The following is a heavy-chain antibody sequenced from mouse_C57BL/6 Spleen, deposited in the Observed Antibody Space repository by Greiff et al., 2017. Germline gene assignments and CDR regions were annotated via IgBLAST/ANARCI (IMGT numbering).Heavy chain of an antibody. D-gene: IGHD3-2*02. CDR3: ARVRYYFDY. CDR1: GFTFSSYA. J-gene: IGHJ2*01. CDR2: ISDGGSYT. Sequence: EVHLVESGGGLVKPGGSLKLSCAASGFTFSSYAMSWVRQTPEKRLEWVATISDGGSYTYYPDNVKGRFTISRDNAKNNLYLQMSHLKSEDTAMYYCARVRYYFDYWGQGTTLTVSS. V-gene: IGHV5-4*01.